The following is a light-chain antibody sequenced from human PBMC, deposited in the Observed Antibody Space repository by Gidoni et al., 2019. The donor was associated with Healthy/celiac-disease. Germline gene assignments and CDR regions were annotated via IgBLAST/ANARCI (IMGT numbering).Light chain of an antibody. J-gene: IGKJ1*01. Sequence: DIVMNQSPLPLPVTPGQPASISCRSSQSLLHSNGYNYLDWYLQNPGQSPQLLIYLGSNRASGVPGRFSGSGSGTDFTLKISRVEAEDVGFYYCMQALQTPRTFGQGTKVEIK. V-gene: IGKV2-28*01. CDR3: MQALQTPRT. CDR2: LGS. CDR1: QSLLHSNGYNY.